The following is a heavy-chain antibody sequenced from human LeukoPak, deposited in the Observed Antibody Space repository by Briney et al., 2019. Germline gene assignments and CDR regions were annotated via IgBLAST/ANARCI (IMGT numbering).Heavy chain of an antibody. CDR2: IYPRDSDT. D-gene: IGHD1-14*01. J-gene: IGHJ3*02. V-gene: IGHV5-51*01. CDR1: GYSFTSYW. Sequence: GESLKISCKGSGYSFTSYWVAWVRQMPRKGLEWMGIIYPRDSDTRYSPSFQGQVTISADKSINIAYLQWSGLKASDTAVYYCARHVTTASAARGFDIWGQGTMVTVSS. CDR3: ARHVTTASAARGFDI.